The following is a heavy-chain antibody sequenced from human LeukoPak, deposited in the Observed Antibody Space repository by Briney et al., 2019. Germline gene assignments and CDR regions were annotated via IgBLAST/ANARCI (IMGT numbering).Heavy chain of an antibody. V-gene: IGHV3-30*11. CDR3: AREEQELVRDYYYYMDV. CDR1: GFIFSNCA. CDR2: ISYDGSHT. J-gene: IGHJ6*03. D-gene: IGHD6-13*01. Sequence: GGALRLSGAASGFIFSNCAMHWVRQAPGKGLEWVALISYDGSHTYYADSMKGRFTISRDNSRNVLYLQMTSLRGDDSAVYYCAREEQELVRDYYYYMDVWGKGTTVTVSS.